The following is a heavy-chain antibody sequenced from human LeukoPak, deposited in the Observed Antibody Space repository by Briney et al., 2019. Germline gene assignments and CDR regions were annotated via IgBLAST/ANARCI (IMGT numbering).Heavy chain of an antibody. Sequence: PGGSLRLSCATSGFTFSSYAMSWVRQAPGKGLEWVSGIGASGGSTYYADSVKGRFTISRDNSKNTLYLQMNSLRTEDTAVYYCAKAEGYDILTRLDYWGQGTLVTVLS. D-gene: IGHD3-9*01. J-gene: IGHJ4*02. CDR3: AKAEGYDILTRLDY. CDR2: IGASGGST. V-gene: IGHV3-23*01. CDR1: GFTFSSYA.